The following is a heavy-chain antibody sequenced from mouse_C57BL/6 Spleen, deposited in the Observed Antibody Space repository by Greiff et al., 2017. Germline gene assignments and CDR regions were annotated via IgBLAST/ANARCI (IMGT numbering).Heavy chain of an antibody. V-gene: IGHV1-72*01. CDR1: GYTFTSYW. Sequence: VQLQQSGAELVKPGASVKLSCKASGYTFTSYWMHWVKQRPGRGLEWIGRTDPNSGGTKYNEKFKSKATLTVDKPSSTAYMQLSSLTSEDSAVYYCASYYGSSYWYFDVWGTGTTVTVSS. J-gene: IGHJ1*03. CDR3: ASYYGSSYWYFDV. D-gene: IGHD1-1*01. CDR2: TDPNSGGT.